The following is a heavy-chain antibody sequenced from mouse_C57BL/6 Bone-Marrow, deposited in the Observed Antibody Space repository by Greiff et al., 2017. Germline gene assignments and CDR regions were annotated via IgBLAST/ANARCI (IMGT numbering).Heavy chain of an antibody. V-gene: IGHV1-82*01. D-gene: IGHD1-1*01. CDR2: IYPGDGDT. Sequence: QVQLQQSGPELVKPGASVKISCKASGYAFSSSWMNWVKQRPGKGLEWIGRIYPGDGDTNYNGKFKGKATLTADKSSSTAYMQLSSLTSEDSAVYFCAREVITTVVDAYYFDYWGQGTTLTVSS. J-gene: IGHJ2*01. CDR1: GYAFSSSW. CDR3: AREVITTVVDAYYFDY.